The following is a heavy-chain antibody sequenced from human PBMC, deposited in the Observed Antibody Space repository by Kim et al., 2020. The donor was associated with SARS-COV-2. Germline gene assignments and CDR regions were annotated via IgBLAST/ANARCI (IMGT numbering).Heavy chain of an antibody. CDR1: GFTFSDYY. D-gene: IGHD5-12*01. CDR2: ISSSGSTI. J-gene: IGHJ4*02. CDR3: ASSHRNKKEGLTFDY. Sequence: GGSLRLSCAASGFTFSDYYMSWIRQAPGKGLEWVSYISSSGSTIYYADSVKGRCTISRDNAKNSRYLQMNSLRAEDTAVYYCASSHRNKKEGLTFDYWGQGTLVTVSS. V-gene: IGHV3-11*01.